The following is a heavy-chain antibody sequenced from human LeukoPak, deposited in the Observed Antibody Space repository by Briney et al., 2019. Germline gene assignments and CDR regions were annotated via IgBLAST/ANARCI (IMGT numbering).Heavy chain of an antibody. D-gene: IGHD5-12*01. CDR1: GFTFSSYW. V-gene: IGHV3-74*01. Sequence: GGSLRLSCAASGFTFSSYWMHWVRQAPGKGLVWVSRINSDGSSASYADSVKGRFTISRDNAKNTLYLQMNSLRAEDTAAYYCARGGYSGYDYYFDYWGQGTLVTVSS. CDR2: INSDGSSA. CDR3: ARGGYSGYDYYFDY. J-gene: IGHJ4*02.